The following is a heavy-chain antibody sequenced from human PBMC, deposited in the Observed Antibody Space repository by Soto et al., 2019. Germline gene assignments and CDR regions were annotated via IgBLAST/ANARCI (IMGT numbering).Heavy chain of an antibody. D-gene: IGHD5-12*01. Sequence: SETLSLTCTVSGGSISSSSYYWCWIRHPPGKGLEWIGSIYYSGSTYYNPSLKSRVTISVDTSKNQFSLKLSSVTAADTAVYYCARQRGYSGYEPLNWFDPWGQGTLVTVS. CDR2: IYYSGST. CDR1: GGSISSSSYY. J-gene: IGHJ5*02. CDR3: ARQRGYSGYEPLNWFDP. V-gene: IGHV4-39*01.